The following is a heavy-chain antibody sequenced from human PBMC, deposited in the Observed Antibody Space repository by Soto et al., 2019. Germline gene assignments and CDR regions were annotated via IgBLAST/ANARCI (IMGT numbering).Heavy chain of an antibody. D-gene: IGHD1-20*01. V-gene: IGHV4-39*01. CDR3: ARHVTGTLDY. CDR1: GGSISSSSYY. CDR2: IYYSGST. Sequence: LSLTCTVSGGSISSSSYYWGWIRQPPGKGLEWIGSIYYSGSTYYNPSLKSRVTISVDTSKNQFSLKLSSVTAADTAVYYCARHVTGTLDYWGQGTLVTVSS. J-gene: IGHJ4*02.